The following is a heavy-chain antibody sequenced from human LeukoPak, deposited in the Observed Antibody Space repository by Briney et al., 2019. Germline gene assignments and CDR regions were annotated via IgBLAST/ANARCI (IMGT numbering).Heavy chain of an antibody. Sequence: PGGSLRLSCAGSGFTFSNAWMSWVRQAPGKGLEGVGRIKSKIDGGTTDYAAPVKGRFTISRDDSKNTLYLQMNSLKIDDTAVYYCIWNDAGDYWGQGTLVTVSS. CDR3: IWNDAGDY. V-gene: IGHV3-15*01. CDR1: GFTFSNAW. J-gene: IGHJ4*02. D-gene: IGHD1-1*01. CDR2: IKSKIDGGTT.